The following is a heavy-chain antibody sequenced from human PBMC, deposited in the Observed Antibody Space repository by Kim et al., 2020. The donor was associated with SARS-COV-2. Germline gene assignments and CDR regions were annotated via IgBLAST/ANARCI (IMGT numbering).Heavy chain of an antibody. CDR2: ISGSGGST. Sequence: GGSLRLSCAASGFTFSSYAMSWVRQAPGKGLEWVSAISGSGGSTYYADSVKGRFTISRDNSKNTLYLQMNSLRAEDTAVYYCAKDMITFGGVIVLYGMDVWGQGTTVTVSS. CDR1: GFTFSSYA. CDR3: AKDMITFGGVIVLYGMDV. J-gene: IGHJ6*02. V-gene: IGHV3-23*01. D-gene: IGHD3-16*02.